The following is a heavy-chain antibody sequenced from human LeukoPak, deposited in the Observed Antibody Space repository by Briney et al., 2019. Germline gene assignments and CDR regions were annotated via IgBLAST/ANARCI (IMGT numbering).Heavy chain of an antibody. J-gene: IGHJ5*02. CDR1: GGSISGSSYY. D-gene: IGHD1-26*01. Sequence: SETLSLTCTVSGGSISGSSYYWAWIRQPPGKGLEWIGNIFYTGSAYYNPSLKSRVTISVDTSKNQFSLRLTSVSAADTAVFYCARHAVGPKGNWFDPWGQGTLVTISS. CDR3: ARHAVGPKGNWFDP. V-gene: IGHV4-39*01. CDR2: IFYTGSA.